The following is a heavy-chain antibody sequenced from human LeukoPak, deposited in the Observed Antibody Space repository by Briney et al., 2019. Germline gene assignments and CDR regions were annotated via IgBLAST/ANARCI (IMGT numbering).Heavy chain of an antibody. J-gene: IGHJ3*02. D-gene: IGHD1-26*01. CDR1: GFTFTNYE. V-gene: IGHV3-48*03. CDR3: ARDWMGATLTEDAFDI. Sequence: GGSLRLSCAASGFTFTNYEMTWVRQAPGKGLEWVSYISGSGTTIYYADSVKGRFTISRDNAKNSLYLQMNSLRAEDTAVYYCARDWMGATLTEDAFDIWGQGTMVTVSS. CDR2: ISGSGTTI.